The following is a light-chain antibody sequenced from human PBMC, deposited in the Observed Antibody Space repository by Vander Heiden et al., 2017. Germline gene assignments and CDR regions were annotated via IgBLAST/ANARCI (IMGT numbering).Light chain of an antibody. CDR1: QNIRNY. J-gene: IGKJ2*01. CDR3: EQSDSGPYT. CDR2: ATS. Sequence: DIQMTQSPSSLSASVGDRVTITCRASQNIRNYLNWYQQIPGKAPKLLIYATSSLQSGVPSRFSGSGSGTDFTLTISSLQAEDFALYYGEQSDSGPYTFGRGTKLEIK. V-gene: IGKV1-39*01.